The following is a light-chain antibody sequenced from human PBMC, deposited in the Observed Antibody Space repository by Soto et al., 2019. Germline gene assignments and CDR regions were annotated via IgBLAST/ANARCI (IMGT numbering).Light chain of an antibody. CDR1: QNVNTN. Sequence: ETVMTQSPATLSVSLGERAKLYCRASQNVNTNLAWYQQKPGQAPRLLIYGASIRATGVPARFSGRGSGTNFNLSISSLQPEDFAIYFCQQNKNWPPVTFGGGTKVDIK. V-gene: IGKV3-15*01. CDR2: GAS. J-gene: IGKJ4*01. CDR3: QQNKNWPPVT.